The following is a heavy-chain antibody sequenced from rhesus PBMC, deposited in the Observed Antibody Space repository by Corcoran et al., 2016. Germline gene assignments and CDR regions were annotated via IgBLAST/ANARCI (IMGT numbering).Heavy chain of an antibody. J-gene: IGHJ4*01. CDR3: ARDSPFDY. CDR2: IYGSGTST. Sequence: QVQLQESGPGVVKPSETLALTCAVSGGSISDSYRWNWIRQPPGKGLACIGYIYGSGTSTNFKPSLKSRVTIAKDTSKNQFSLKLSSVTAADTAMYYCARDSPFDYWGQGVLVTVSS. V-gene: IGHV4S10*01. CDR1: GGSISDSYR.